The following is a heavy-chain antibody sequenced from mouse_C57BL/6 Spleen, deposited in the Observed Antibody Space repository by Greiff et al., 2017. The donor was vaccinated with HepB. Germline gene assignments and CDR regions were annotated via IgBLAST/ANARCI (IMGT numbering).Heavy chain of an antibody. CDR3: ARDYGSSLWYFDV. V-gene: IGHV14-2*01. J-gene: IGHJ1*03. Sequence: VQLKESGAELVKPGASVKLSCTASGFNIKDYYMHWVKQRTEQGLEWIGRIDPEDGETKSAPKFQGKATITADTSSNTAYLQLSSLTSEDTAVYDCARDYGSSLWYFDVWGTGTTVTVSS. CDR2: IDPEDGET. D-gene: IGHD1-1*01. CDR1: GFNIKDYY.